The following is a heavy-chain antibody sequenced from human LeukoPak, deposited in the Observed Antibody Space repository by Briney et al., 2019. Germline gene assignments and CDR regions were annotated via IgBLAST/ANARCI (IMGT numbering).Heavy chain of an antibody. CDR3: TRDTFGARDS. D-gene: IGHD3-10*01. J-gene: IGHJ4*02. CDR2: INEDGSST. Sequence: GGSLRLSCAASGYTFSTYWTHWVRQGPGKGLVWVSRINEDGSSTSYAEAVRGRFTISRDNAKNTLYLQMNRLRGEYTAVYYCTRDTFGARDSWGQGTLVTVSS. CDR1: GYTFSTYW. V-gene: IGHV3-74*01.